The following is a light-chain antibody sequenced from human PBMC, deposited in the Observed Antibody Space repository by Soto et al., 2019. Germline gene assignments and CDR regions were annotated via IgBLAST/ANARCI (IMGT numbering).Light chain of an antibody. CDR2: GAS. V-gene: IGKV3-20*01. J-gene: IGKJ4*01. CDR1: QSVSSSY. Sequence: EIVLTQSPGTLSLSPGERATLSCRASQSVSSSYLAWYQQKPGQTPRLLISGASSRATGIPDRFSGSGSGTDSTLTISSLQAEDVALYYCQQYYGAPVTFGGGTKVDIK. CDR3: QQYYGAPVT.